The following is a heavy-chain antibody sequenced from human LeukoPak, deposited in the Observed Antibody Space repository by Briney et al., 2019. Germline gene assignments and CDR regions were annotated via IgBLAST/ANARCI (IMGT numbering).Heavy chain of an antibody. V-gene: IGHV3-23*01. D-gene: IGHD2-21*02. CDR1: GFTFSSYA. CDR3: AKDGLDTYCGGDCYLGWFDP. Sequence: PGGSLRLSCAASGFTFSSYAMSWVRQAPGKGLEWVSAISGSGGSTYYADSVKGRFTISRDNSKNTLYLQMTSLRAEDTAVYYCAKDGLDTYCGGDCYLGWFDPWGQGTLVTVSS. CDR2: ISGSGGST. J-gene: IGHJ5*02.